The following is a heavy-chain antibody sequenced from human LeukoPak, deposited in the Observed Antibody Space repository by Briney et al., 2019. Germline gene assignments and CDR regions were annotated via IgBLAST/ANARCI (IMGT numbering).Heavy chain of an antibody. Sequence: ASVKVSCKASGYTFTSYGISWVRQAPGQGLEWMGWISAYNGNTNYAQKLQGRVTMTTDTSTSTAYMELRSLRSDDTAVYYCARFKGLRGVIVMAFDYWGRGTLVTVSS. D-gene: IGHD3-16*02. CDR1: GYTFTSYG. V-gene: IGHV1-18*01. J-gene: IGHJ4*02. CDR3: ARFKGLRGVIVMAFDY. CDR2: ISAYNGNT.